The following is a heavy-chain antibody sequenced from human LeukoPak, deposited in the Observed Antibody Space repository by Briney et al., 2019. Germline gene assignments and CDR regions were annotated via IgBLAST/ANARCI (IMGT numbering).Heavy chain of an antibody. D-gene: IGHD1-14*01. V-gene: IGHV3-33*06. J-gene: IGHJ4*02. CDR2: VWCNDYDK. CDR1: GFTLSDYG. CDR3: AKDSRSYNTYVTN. Sequence: GGRLRLSREASGFTLSDYGMHGVRPAPGRGREGVAVVWCNDYDKYYADSVKGRFTISRDNSKNIVYLQMNSLRAEDTALYYCAKDSRSYNTYVTNWGQGTQVTVSS.